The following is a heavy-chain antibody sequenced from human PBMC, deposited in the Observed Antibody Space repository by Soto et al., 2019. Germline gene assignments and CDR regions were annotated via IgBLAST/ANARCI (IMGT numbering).Heavy chain of an antibody. V-gene: IGHV3-9*01. Sequence: PGGSLRLSCAASGFTFDYYAMHWVRQVPGKGLEWVSGINWNSGSIGYADSVKGRFAISRDNAKNSLHLQMNSLRAEDTAFYYCVKDESINWYSGHFRHWGQGTLVTVYS. D-gene: IGHD6-13*01. CDR3: VKDESINWYSGHFRH. J-gene: IGHJ1*01. CDR2: INWNSGSI. CDR1: GFTFDYYA.